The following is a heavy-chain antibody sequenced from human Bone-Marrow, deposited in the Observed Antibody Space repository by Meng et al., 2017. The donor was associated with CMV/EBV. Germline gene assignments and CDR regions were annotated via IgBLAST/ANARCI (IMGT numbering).Heavy chain of an antibody. J-gene: IGHJ4*02. Sequence: ASVKVSCKASGYTFTSYYMHWVRQAPGQGLEWMGIINPSGGSTSYAQKFQGRVTMTRDTSTSTVYMELSSLRSEDTAVYYCASAGVVISPFDYWGQGTLVTFSS. CDR2: INPSGGST. CDR1: GYTFTSYY. V-gene: IGHV1-46*01. D-gene: IGHD3-22*01. CDR3: ASAGVVISPFDY.